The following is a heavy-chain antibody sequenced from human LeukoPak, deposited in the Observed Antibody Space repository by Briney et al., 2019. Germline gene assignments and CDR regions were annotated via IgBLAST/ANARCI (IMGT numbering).Heavy chain of an antibody. CDR1: GFTFSSSYS. J-gene: IGHJ4*02. D-gene: IGHD2-21*02. Sequence: PGGSLRLSCAASGFTFSSSYSMNWVRQAPGKGLEWVAHISLTTTTVSYADSVKGRFTMSRDNAKNSLLLQMNSLRAEDTAVYYCARDGDWAFDYWGQGTLVTVSS. CDR3: ARDGDWAFDY. V-gene: IGHV3-48*01. CDR2: ISLTTTTV.